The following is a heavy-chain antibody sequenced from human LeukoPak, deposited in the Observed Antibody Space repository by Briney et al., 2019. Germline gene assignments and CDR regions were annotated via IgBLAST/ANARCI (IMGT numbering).Heavy chain of an antibody. D-gene: IGHD4-23*01. CDR3: AQPHDFGGS. CDR1: GFTVSSSY. Sequence: GGSLRLSRAASGFTVSSSYMSWIRQAPGKGLEWVSVIYREGNTRYADSVKGRFNISRDTSKNMLYLQMDSLRADDTAVYYCAQPHDFGGSWGQGTLVTVSS. CDR2: IYREGNT. V-gene: IGHV3-53*01. J-gene: IGHJ4*02.